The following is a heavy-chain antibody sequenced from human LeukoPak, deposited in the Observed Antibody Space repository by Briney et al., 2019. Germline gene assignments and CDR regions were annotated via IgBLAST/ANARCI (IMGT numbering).Heavy chain of an antibody. CDR3: ARVSLESYCSSTSCYSRFDP. CDR2: INHGGST. J-gene: IGHJ5*02. Sequence: SETLSLTCAVYGGSFSGYYWSWIRQPPGKGLEWIGEINHGGSTNYNPSLKSRVTISVDTSKNQFSLKLSSVTAADTAVYYCARVSLESYCSSTSCYSRFDPWGQGTLVTVSS. CDR1: GGSFSGYY. V-gene: IGHV4-34*01. D-gene: IGHD2-2*02.